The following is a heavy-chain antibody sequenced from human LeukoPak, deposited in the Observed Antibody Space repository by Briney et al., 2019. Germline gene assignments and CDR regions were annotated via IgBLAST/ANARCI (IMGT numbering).Heavy chain of an antibody. J-gene: IGHJ2*01. Sequence: GGSLRLSCAASGFTFSTYGMHWVRQAPGKGLEWVAIISYHGSNKYYADSVKGRFTISRDNSKNTLYLQMNSLTAEDTAVYYCARSRYSYVSRYFDLWGRGTLVTVSS. CDR3: ARSRYSYVSRYFDL. D-gene: IGHD5-18*01. CDR2: ISYHGSNK. CDR1: GFTFSTYG. V-gene: IGHV3-30*03.